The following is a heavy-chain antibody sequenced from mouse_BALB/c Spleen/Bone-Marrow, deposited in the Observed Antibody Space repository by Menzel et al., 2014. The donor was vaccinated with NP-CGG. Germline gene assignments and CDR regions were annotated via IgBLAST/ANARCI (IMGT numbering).Heavy chain of an antibody. J-gene: IGHJ1*01. Sequence: VQLQQSGAELVRPGASVKLSCKASDYSFTNYWMHWVKQRPGQGLEWIGMIHPSDSETRFNQKFKGKATLTVDKSSSTAYMKLSSPRSEVSAVYYCATGDSDGWCFDVWGAGTTVTVSS. CDR2: IHPSDSET. CDR3: ATGDSDGWCFDV. V-gene: IGHV1-74*01. D-gene: IGHD1-1*01. CDR1: DYSFTNYW.